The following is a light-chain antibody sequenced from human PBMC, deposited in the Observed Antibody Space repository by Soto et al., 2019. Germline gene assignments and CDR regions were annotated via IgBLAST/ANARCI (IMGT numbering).Light chain of an antibody. Sequence: ETVLTQSPGSVSLSPGDRATLPCRASQSVSSNKLAWYQQKPGQAPRLLIYAASSRATGIPDRFSGSGSGTDFTLTINRLEPEDFAVYYCQQYNSWPLTFGGGTKVDIK. CDR1: QSVSSNK. CDR3: QQYNSWPLT. J-gene: IGKJ4*01. CDR2: AAS. V-gene: IGKV3-20*01.